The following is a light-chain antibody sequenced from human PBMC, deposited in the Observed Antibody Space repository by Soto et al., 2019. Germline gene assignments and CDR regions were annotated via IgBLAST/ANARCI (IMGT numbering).Light chain of an antibody. V-gene: IGKV1-5*03. Sequence: DIQMTQSPSTLSASVGGRVTITCRASRRVDGWLAWYQQKPGKAPKLLIHRASILERGVPSRFSGSGSGMEFTLTINNLQPDDIGTYYCQQYGSSFRTFGPGSKVEVK. J-gene: IGKJ1*01. CDR2: RAS. CDR1: RRVDGW. CDR3: QQYGSSFRT.